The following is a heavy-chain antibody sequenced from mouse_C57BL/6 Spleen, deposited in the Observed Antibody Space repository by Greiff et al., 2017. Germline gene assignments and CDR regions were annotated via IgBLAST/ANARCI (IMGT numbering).Heavy chain of an antibody. CDR3: TRERYDYAYFDY. CDR2: IYPGNSDT. CDR1: GYTFTSYW. V-gene: IGHV1-5*01. J-gene: IGHJ2*01. Sequence: VQLQQSGTVLARPGASVKMSCKTSGYTFTSYWMHWVKQRPGQGLEWIGAIYPGNSDTSYNQKFKGKAKLTAVTSASTAYMELSSLTNEDSAVYYGTRERYDYAYFDYWGQGTTLTVSS. D-gene: IGHD2-4*01.